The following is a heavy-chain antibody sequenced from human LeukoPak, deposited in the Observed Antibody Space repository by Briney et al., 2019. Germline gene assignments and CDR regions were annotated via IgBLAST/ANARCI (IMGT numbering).Heavy chain of an antibody. CDR2: IKQDGSEK. CDR3: ARAEDYGDLLGY. D-gene: IGHD4-17*01. Sequence: GGSLRLSCAASGFTFGSYWMSWVRQAPGKGLEWVANIKQDGSEKYYVDSVKGRFTISRDNAKNSLYLQMNSLRAEDTAVYYCARAEDYGDLLGYWGQGTLVTVSS. CDR1: GFTFGSYW. J-gene: IGHJ4*02. V-gene: IGHV3-7*04.